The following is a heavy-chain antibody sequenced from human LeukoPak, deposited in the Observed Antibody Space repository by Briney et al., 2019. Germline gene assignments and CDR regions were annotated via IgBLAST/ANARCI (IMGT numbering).Heavy chain of an antibody. Sequence: GGSLRLSCAASGFTCSSYAMSWVRQAPGKGLEWVSAISGSGGSTYYADSVKGRFTISRDNSKNTLYLQMNSLRAEDTAVYYCAKDRTKVATKNWYFDLWGRGTLVTVSS. CDR2: ISGSGGST. J-gene: IGHJ2*01. D-gene: IGHD5-12*01. V-gene: IGHV3-23*01. CDR3: AKDRTKVATKNWYFDL. CDR1: GFTCSSYA.